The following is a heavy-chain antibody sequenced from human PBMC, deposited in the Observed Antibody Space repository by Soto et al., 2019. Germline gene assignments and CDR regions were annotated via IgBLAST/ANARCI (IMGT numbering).Heavy chain of an antibody. Sequence: QVQLVQSGAEVKKPGSSVKVSCKASGGTFSSYAISWVRQAPGQGLEWMGGIIPIFGTANYAQKFHGRVTITADESTSTAYKELSSLRSEHRSVYYCARGTTVTTNWFDPWGQGTLVTVSS. D-gene: IGHD4-17*01. J-gene: IGHJ5*02. CDR2: IIPIFGTA. CDR3: ARGTTVTTNWFDP. CDR1: GGTFSSYA. V-gene: IGHV1-69*01.